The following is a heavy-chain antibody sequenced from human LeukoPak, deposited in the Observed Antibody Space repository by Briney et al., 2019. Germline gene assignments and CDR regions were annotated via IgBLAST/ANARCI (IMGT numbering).Heavy chain of an antibody. CDR3: VRRGPINRGLVREVITAYFDY. CDR2: IYYSGST. CDR1: GVSISSSNSY. Sequence: SETLSLTCTVSGVSISSSNSYWGWIRQPPGKGLEWIGSIYYSGSTYYNPSLKSRVTISVDTSKNQFSLKLSSVTAADTAVNYCVRRGPINRGLVREVITAYFDYWGQGTLVTVTS. D-gene: IGHD3-10*01. J-gene: IGHJ4*02. V-gene: IGHV4-39*07.